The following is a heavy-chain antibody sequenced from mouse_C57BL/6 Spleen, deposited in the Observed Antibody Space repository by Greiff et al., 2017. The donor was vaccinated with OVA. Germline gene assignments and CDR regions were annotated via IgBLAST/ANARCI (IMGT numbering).Heavy chain of an antibody. CDR1: GYTFTSYW. CDR2: IDPSDSYT. J-gene: IGHJ2*01. CDR3: ARPPYYGSSSHYFDY. V-gene: IGHV1-69*01. Sequence: VQLQQPGAELVMPGASVKLSCKASGYTFTSYWMHWVKQRPGQGLEWIGEIDPSDSYTNYNQKFKGKSTLTVDKSSSTAYMQLSSLTSEDSAVYYCARPPYYGSSSHYFDYWGQGTTLTVSS. D-gene: IGHD1-1*01.